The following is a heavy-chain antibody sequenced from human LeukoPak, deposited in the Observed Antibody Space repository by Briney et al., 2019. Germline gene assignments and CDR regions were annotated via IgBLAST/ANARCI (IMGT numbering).Heavy chain of an antibody. J-gene: IGHJ6*02. V-gene: IGHV3-11*06. Sequence: LSLTCTVSGGSISNYYMSWIRQAPGKGLEWVSYISSGSPYINDADSVKGRFTISRDNAKSSLYLRMSSLRAEDTAVYYCARVGRYCSTTGCDYYYGLDVWGQGTTVTVSS. CDR2: ISSGSPYI. CDR1: GGSISNYY. CDR3: ARVGRYCSTTGCDYYYGLDV. D-gene: IGHD2-2*01.